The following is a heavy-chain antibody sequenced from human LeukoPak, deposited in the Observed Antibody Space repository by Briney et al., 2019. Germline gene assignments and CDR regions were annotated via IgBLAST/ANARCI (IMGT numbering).Heavy chain of an antibody. D-gene: IGHD4-17*01. J-gene: IGHJ5*02. CDR2: IMPLFGTA. CDR3: ARDVHGDYGSGWFDP. V-gene: IGHV1-69*05. Sequence: SVKVSCKTSGGTFNNSAISWVRQAPGQGLEWLGGIMPLFGTAGYARKFQGRVTLTKDESTRTVYLELTSLTSDDTAVYYCARDVHGDYGSGWFDPWGQGTLDSVSS. CDR1: GGTFNNSA.